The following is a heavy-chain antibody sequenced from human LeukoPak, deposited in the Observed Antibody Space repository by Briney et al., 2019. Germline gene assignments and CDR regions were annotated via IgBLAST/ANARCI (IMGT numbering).Heavy chain of an antibody. D-gene: IGHD2-21*01. CDR2: IYYSGST. Sequence: PSETLSLTCTVSGGSISSYYWSWIRQPPGKGLEWIGYIYYSGSTNYSPSLKSRVTISVDTSKNQFSLKLSSVTAADTAVYYCARAPPYCGGDCSDYWGQGTLVTVSS. CDR3: ARAPPYCGGDCSDY. CDR1: GGSISSYY. J-gene: IGHJ4*02. V-gene: IGHV4-59*01.